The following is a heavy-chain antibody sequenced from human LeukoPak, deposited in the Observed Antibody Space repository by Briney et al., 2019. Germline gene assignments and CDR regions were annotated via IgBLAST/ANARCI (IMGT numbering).Heavy chain of an antibody. CDR2: ISGSSDRT. CDR3: AKDTTNRYNWFDP. D-gene: IGHD1-26*01. J-gene: IGHJ5*02. V-gene: IGHV3-23*01. CDR1: GFTFSSYS. Sequence: GGSLRLSCAASGFTFSSYSMNWVRQAPGKGLEWVSGISGSSDRTYYADSVKGRFTISRDNSKNTMYLQMNSLRAEDTAIYYCAKDTTNRYNWFDPWGQGTLVTVSS.